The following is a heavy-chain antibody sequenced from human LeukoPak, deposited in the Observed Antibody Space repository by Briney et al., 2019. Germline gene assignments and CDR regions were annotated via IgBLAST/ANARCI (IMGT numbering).Heavy chain of an antibody. V-gene: IGHV1-69*06. J-gene: IGHJ6*03. D-gene: IGHD1-26*01. CDR1: GGTFSSYA. CDR3: ARGELLGTYYYYMDV. CDR2: IIPIFGTA. Sequence: SSVKVSCKASGGTFSSYAISWVRQAPGQGLEWMGGIIPIFGTANYAQKFQGRVTITADKSTSTAYMELSSLRSEDTAVYYCARGELLGTYYYYMDVWGKGITVTVSS.